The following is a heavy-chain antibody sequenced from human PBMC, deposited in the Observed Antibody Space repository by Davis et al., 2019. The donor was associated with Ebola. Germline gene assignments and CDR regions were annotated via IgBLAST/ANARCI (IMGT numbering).Heavy chain of an antibody. CDR2: IYYSGST. Sequence: SETLSLTCTVSGGSISSYYWSWIRQPPGKGLEWIGYIYYSGSTNYNPSLKSRVTISVDTSKNQFSLKLNSVTAADTAVYYCARVRGSYSHFDYWGQGTLVTVSS. V-gene: IGHV4-59*12. CDR1: GGSISSYY. CDR3: ARVRGSYSHFDY. J-gene: IGHJ4*02. D-gene: IGHD1-26*01.